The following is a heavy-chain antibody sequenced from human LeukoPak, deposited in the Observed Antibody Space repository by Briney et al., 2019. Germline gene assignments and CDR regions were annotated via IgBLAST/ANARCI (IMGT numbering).Heavy chain of an antibody. V-gene: IGHV3-48*03. D-gene: IGHD1-26*01. CDR2: ISSSGTTI. Sequence: GGSLRLSCAASGFTFSSYEMNWVRQGPGEGLEWGSYISSSGTTIYYADSVKGRFTISRDNAKNSLYLQMTSLRAEDTAVYYCARRRDSGSYSAYFDYWGQGTLVTVSS. CDR1: GFTFSSYE. J-gene: IGHJ4*02. CDR3: ARRRDSGSYSAYFDY.